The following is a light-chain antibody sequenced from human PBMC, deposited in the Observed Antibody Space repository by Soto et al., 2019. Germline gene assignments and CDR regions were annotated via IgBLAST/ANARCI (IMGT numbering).Light chain of an antibody. CDR1: SSDVGGYNY. Sequence: QSALTQPRSASGSPGQSITISCTETSSDVGGYNYVSWYQQHPAKAPKLIIFDVSKRPSGVPNRFSGSKSGNTASLTISGLRAEDEADYYCCSYVGRNTYVFGTGTKSPS. CDR3: CSYVGRNTYV. V-gene: IGLV2-11*01. CDR2: DVS. J-gene: IGLJ1*01.